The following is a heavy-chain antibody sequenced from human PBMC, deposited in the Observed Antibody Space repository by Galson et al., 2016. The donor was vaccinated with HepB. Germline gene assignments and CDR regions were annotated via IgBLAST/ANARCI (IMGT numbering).Heavy chain of an antibody. Sequence: SLRLSCAASGFSFSSYVMSWVRQTPGKGLEWVSTFSGASGNIYYADSVKGRFTISRDNSKNTLYLQMNSPRAEDTAVYYCAKRTGRPQYYFGNWGQGTLVTVSS. D-gene: IGHD6-6*01. J-gene: IGHJ4*02. V-gene: IGHV3-23*01. CDR1: GFSFSSYV. CDR2: FSGASGNI. CDR3: AKRTGRPQYYFGN.